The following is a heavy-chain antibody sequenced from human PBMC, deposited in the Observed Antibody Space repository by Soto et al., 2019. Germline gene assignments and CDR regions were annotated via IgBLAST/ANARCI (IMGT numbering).Heavy chain of an antibody. CDR3: AREAPCGGDCYSIY. CDR2: IYSGGST. D-gene: IGHD2-21*01. CDR1: GFPFSSYG. Sequence: GGSLRLSCAASGFPFSSYGMILVSQAPGKGLEWVSVIYSGGSTYYADSVKGRFTISRHNSKNTLYLQMNSLRAEDTAVYYCAREAPCGGDCYSIYWGQGTLVTVSS. V-gene: IGHV3-53*04. J-gene: IGHJ4*02.